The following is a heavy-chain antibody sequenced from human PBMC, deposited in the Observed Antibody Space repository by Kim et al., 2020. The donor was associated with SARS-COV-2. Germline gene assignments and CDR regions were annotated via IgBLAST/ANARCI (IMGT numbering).Heavy chain of an antibody. CDR2: GGT. V-gene: IGHV4-34*01. CDR3: ARVRDWFDP. J-gene: IGHJ5*02. Sequence: GGTHYSPSLKSRVTISVDTTKNQFSLKLSSVTAADTAVYYCARVRDWFDPWGQGTLVTVSS.